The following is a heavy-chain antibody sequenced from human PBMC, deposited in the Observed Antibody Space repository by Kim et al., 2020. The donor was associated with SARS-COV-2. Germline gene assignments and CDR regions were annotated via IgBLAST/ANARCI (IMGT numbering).Heavy chain of an antibody. Sequence: SSTIYYADSVKGRFTISRDNAKNSLYLQMNSLRDEDTAVYYCARRGAFDIWGQGTMVTVSS. J-gene: IGHJ3*02. CDR2: SSTI. CDR3: ARRGAFDI. V-gene: IGHV3-48*02.